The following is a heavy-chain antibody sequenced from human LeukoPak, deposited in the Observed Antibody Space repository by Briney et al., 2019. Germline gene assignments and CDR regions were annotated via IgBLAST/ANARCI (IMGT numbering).Heavy chain of an antibody. Sequence: GGSLRLSCAASGFTFSSYSMNWVRQAPGKGLEWVSSISSSSSYIYYADSVKGRFTISRDNAKNSLYLQMNSLRAEDTAVYYCARDGSSGLTYNWFDPWGQGTLVTVSS. J-gene: IGHJ5*02. CDR3: ARDGSSGLTYNWFDP. V-gene: IGHV3-21*01. CDR1: GFTFSSYS. D-gene: IGHD6-19*01. CDR2: ISSSSSYI.